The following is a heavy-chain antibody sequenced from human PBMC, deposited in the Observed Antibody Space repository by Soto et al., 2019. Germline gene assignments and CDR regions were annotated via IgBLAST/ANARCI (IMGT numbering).Heavy chain of an antibody. D-gene: IGHD2-15*01. CDR2: INHSGST. J-gene: IGHJ4*02. V-gene: IGHV4-34*01. Sequence: SETLSLTCAVYGGSFSGYYWSWIRQPPGKGLEWIGEINHSGSTNYNPSLKSRVTISVDTSKNQFSLKLSSVTAADTAVYYCARALNCSGGSCYSDYWGQGTLVTVSS. CDR3: ARALNCSGGSCYSDY. CDR1: GGSFSGYY.